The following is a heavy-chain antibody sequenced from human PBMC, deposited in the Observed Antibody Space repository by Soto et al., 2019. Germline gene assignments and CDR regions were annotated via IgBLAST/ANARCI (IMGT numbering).Heavy chain of an antibody. CDR3: ARSAWLPDY. J-gene: IGHJ4*02. CDR2: IWYDGIKE. D-gene: IGHD6-19*01. CDR1: GFTFSSFG. V-gene: IGHV3-33*01. Sequence: HVQLVESGGGVVQPGRSLRLSCAASGFTFSSFGMHWVRQAPGKGLEWVAVIWYDGIKEYYADSVKGRFTISRDNSKNTLHLQMNILRVEDTAVYDCARSAWLPDYWGQGTLVTVSS.